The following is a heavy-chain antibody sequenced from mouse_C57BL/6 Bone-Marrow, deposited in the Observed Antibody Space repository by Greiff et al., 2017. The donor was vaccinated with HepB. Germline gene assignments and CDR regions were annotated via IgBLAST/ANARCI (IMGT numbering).Heavy chain of an antibody. CDR1: GYTFTSYW. CDR3: ARPGRAFAY. V-gene: IGHV1-50*01. Sequence: QVQLKQPGAELVKPGASVKLSCKASGYTFTSYWMQWVKQRPGQGLEWIGEIDPSDSYTNYNQKFKGKATLTVDTSSSTAYMQLSSLTSEDSAVYYCARPGRAFAYWGQGTLVTVSA. J-gene: IGHJ3*01. CDR2: IDPSDSYT. D-gene: IGHD3-1*01.